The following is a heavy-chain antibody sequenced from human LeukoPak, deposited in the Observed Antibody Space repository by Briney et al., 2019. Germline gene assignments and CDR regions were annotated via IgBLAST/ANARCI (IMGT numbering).Heavy chain of an antibody. Sequence: SETLSLTCAVYGGSSSGYYWSWIRQPPGKGLEWIGEINHSGSTNYNPSLKSRVTISVDTSKNQFSLKLSSVTAADTAVYYCARGSQSLGYCSGGSCRAKIFDYWGQGTLVTVSS. V-gene: IGHV4-34*01. CDR1: GGSSSGYY. J-gene: IGHJ4*02. CDR2: INHSGST. CDR3: ARGSQSLGYCSGGSCRAKIFDY. D-gene: IGHD2-15*01.